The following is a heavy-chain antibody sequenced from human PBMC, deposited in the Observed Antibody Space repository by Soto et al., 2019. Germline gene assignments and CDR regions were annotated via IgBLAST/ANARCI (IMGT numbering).Heavy chain of an antibody. J-gene: IGHJ5*02. Sequence: QVQLVQSGAEVKKPGASVKVSCKVSGYTLTELSMHWVRQAPGKGLEWMGGFDPEDGETIYAQKFHVRVTMTEDTSTDTAYMELSSLRSEDTAVYYCAIGGFYCRGGSCPGGWFDPWGQGTLVTVSS. CDR2: FDPEDGET. CDR3: AIGGFYCRGGSCPGGWFDP. CDR1: GYTLTELS. V-gene: IGHV1-24*01. D-gene: IGHD2-15*01.